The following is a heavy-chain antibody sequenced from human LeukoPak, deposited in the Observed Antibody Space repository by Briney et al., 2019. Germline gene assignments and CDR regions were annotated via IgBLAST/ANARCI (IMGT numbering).Heavy chain of an antibody. D-gene: IGHD4-17*01. J-gene: IGHJ4*02. CDR3: AKDMYPYPTYGDYVENPFDY. V-gene: IGHV3-23*01. CDR2: ISTSSDTT. Sequence: PGGSLRLSCAASGFSFSSYSMNWVRQTPGYGLEWISSISTSSDTTYYADSVKGRFTISRGNSKNTLYLQMNSLRAEDTAVYYCAKDMYPYPTYGDYVENPFDYWGQGTLVTVSS. CDR1: GFSFSSYS.